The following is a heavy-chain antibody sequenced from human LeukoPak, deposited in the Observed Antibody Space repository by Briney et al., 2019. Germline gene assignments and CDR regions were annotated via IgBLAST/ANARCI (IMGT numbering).Heavy chain of an antibody. CDR1: GFPFNIYG. D-gene: IGHD3-3*01. CDR3: AKGEGFSYYMDV. CDR2: IRYDGSNK. V-gene: IGHV3-30*02. Sequence: GGSLRLSCAPSGFPFNIYGMLWVRQAPGKGLEWVAFIRYDGSNKYYADSVKGRFTISRDNSKNTLYLQMNSLRAEDTAVYYCAKGEGFSYYMDVWGKGTTVTVSS. J-gene: IGHJ6*03.